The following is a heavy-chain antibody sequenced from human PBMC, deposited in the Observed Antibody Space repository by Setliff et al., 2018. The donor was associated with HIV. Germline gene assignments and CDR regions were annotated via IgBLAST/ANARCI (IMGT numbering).Heavy chain of an antibody. J-gene: IGHJ4*02. CDR3: AREGDGIDY. CDR1: GGSVSSPGYY. CDR2: VYNSGIT. Sequence: SETLSLTCTVSGGSVSSPGYYWGWIRQPPGKGLEWIGSVYNSGITFKNPSLKSRVTISVDRSGNQISLKLTSVTAADTAIYFCAREGDGIDYWGQGILVTVSS. V-gene: IGHV4-39*02. D-gene: IGHD2-21*02.